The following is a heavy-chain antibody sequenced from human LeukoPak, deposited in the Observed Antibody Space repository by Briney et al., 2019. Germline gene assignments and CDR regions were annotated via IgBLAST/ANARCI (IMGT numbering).Heavy chain of an antibody. CDR2: IKADGSEK. CDR1: GFSFSGHW. Sequence: GSLRLSCAASGFSFSGHWMNWVRQPPRQGLEWLANIKADGSEKYYVDSVKGRFTISRDDAKRTVDLQMDNLRAEDTAIYYCAYRNNFEYWGQGALVTVSS. D-gene: IGHD1-26*01. CDR3: AYRNNFEY. J-gene: IGHJ4*02. V-gene: IGHV3-7*05.